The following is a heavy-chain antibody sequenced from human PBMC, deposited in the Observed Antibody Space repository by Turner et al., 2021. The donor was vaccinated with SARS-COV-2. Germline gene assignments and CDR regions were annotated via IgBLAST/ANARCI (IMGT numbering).Heavy chain of an antibody. CDR3: ARDSNNRDYYESSGYYSFDY. Sequence: QVQLVQSGAEVTKPGASVNVSCKASGYTFTSYGISWVRQAPGQGLEWMGWISAYNGYTNYAQKLKGRVTMTTDTSTSTAYMELGSLRSDDTAVYYCARDSNNRDYYESSGYYSFDYWGQGTLVTVSS. CDR2: ISAYNGYT. J-gene: IGHJ4*02. CDR1: GYTFTSYG. D-gene: IGHD3-22*01. V-gene: IGHV1-18*01.